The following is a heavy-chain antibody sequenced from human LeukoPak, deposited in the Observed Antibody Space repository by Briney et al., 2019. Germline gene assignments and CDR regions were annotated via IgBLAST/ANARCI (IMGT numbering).Heavy chain of an antibody. CDR1: GYSISSGYY. V-gene: IGHV4-38-2*02. Sequence: PSETLSLTCTVSGYSISSGYYWGWIRQPPGKGLEWIGSIYYSGSTYYNPSLKSRVTISVDTSKNQFSLKLSSVTAADTAVYYCARLTGSSHAFDIWGQGTMVTVSS. CDR3: ARLTGSSHAFDI. D-gene: IGHD3-9*01. J-gene: IGHJ3*02. CDR2: IYYSGST.